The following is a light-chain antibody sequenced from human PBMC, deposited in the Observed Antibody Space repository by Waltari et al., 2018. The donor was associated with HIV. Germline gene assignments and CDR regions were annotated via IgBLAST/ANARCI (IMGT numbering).Light chain of an antibody. J-gene: IGKJ1*01. CDR2: GAS. V-gene: IGKV3-20*01. Sequence: AILSCRTSQPVSSSHLGWYQQKPGQAPRLLVYGASTRAAGTPDRFSGSGSGADFTLSISRLVPEDFAVYYCHQYGSSPETFGQGTKV. CDR1: QPVSSSH. CDR3: HQYGSSPET.